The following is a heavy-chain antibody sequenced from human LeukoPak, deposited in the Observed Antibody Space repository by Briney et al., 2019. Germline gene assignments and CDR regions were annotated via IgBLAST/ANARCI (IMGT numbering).Heavy chain of an antibody. D-gene: IGHD3-3*01. CDR1: GFTFSSYG. J-gene: IGHJ6*03. V-gene: IGHV3-30*02. Sequence: GGSLRLSCAASGFTFSSYGMHWVRQAPGKGLEWVAFIRYDGSNKYYADSVKGRFTISRDNSKNTLYLQMNSLRAEDTAVYYCARNLGGAFIYYYYYYMDVWGKGTTVTVSS. CDR2: IRYDGSNK. CDR3: ARNLGGAFIYYYYYYMDV.